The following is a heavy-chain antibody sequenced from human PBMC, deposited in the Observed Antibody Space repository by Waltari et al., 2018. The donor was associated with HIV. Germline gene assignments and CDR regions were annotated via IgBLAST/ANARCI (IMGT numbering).Heavy chain of an antibody. J-gene: IGHJ4*02. CDR2: KNPNSGAT. V-gene: IGHV1-8*01. CDR1: GYTFSNYD. D-gene: IGHD3-10*01. Sequence: QVQLVQSGAEVKKPGASVRVSCKASGYTFSNYDMNWVRQASGQGLEWMGGKNPNSGATGYAQKFQGRVSMTRSTSIRTAYMELSSLTSEDTAVYYCARTDRGVNGQEFDYWGQGTLVTVSS. CDR3: ARTDRGVNGQEFDY.